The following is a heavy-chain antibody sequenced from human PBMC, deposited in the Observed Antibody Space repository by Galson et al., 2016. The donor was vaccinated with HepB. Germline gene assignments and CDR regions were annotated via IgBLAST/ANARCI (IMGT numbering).Heavy chain of an antibody. CDR1: GFTFNSYG. Sequence: SLRLSCAASGFTFNSYGMSWVRQAPGKGLEWVSSISGSDDNVHYADSVKGRFTISRDNSKTTLSLQMNSLRAEDTALYYCAKHRAYSSGPQDYWGQGTLVTVSS. V-gene: IGHV3-23*01. D-gene: IGHD6-19*01. CDR3: AKHRAYSSGPQDY. J-gene: IGHJ4*02. CDR2: ISGSDDNV.